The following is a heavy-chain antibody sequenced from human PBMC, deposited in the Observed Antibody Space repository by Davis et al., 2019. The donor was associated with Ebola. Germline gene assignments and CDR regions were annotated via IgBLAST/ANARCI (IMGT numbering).Heavy chain of an antibody. D-gene: IGHD6-13*01. J-gene: IGHJ4*02. CDR1: GFTFSSYW. V-gene: IGHV3-7*01. Sequence: GESLKISCAASGFTFSSYWMSWVRQAPGKGLEWVANIKQDGSEKYYADSVKGRFTISRDNSKNTLYLQMNSLRAEDTAVYYCAKDRGSSWYGGGSDYWGQGTLVTVSS. CDR3: AKDRGSSWYGGGSDY. CDR2: IKQDGSEK.